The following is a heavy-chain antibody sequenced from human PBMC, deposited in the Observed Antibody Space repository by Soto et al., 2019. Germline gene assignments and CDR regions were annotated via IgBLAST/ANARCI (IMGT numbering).Heavy chain of an antibody. D-gene: IGHD5-12*01. CDR2: IYYSGST. CDR1: GGSISSYY. J-gene: IGHJ4*02. V-gene: IGHV4-59*01. CDR3: ASGGYSGYGSDY. Sequence: SESLSLTCTVSGGSISSYYWSWIRQPPGKGLEWIGYIYYSGSTNYNPSLKSRVTISVDTSKNQFSLKLSSVTAADTAVYYCASGGYSGYGSDYWGQGTLVTVSS.